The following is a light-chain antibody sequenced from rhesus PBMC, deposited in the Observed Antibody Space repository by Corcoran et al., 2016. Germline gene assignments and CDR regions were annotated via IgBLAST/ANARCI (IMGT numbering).Light chain of an antibody. V-gene: IGLV2S9*01. CDR3: GSDRSGSTYN. J-gene: IGLJ1*01. CDR2: DVS. Sequence: QSALTQPPSVSKSLGQSVTISCTGTSSDIGGYNDVSWYQQHPGTAPRLLIYDVSKRPSGVSDRFSGSKAGHTASLTIPGLQAEDEADYYCGSDRSGSTYNFGAGTRLTVL. CDR1: SSDIGGYND.